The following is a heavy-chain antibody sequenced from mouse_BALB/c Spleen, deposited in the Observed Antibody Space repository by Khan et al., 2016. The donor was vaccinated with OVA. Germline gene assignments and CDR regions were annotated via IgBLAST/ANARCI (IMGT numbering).Heavy chain of an antibody. V-gene: IGHV3-2*02. CDR3: ARQNYYGYALDY. J-gene: IGHJ4*01. CDR2: ISYSGAT. D-gene: IGHD1-1*01. CDR1: GYSITSNYA. Sequence: EVQLQESGPSLVKPSQSLSLTCTVTGYSITSNYAWSWIRQFPGSKLEWMGYISYSGATNYNPSLKSRISVTRDPSENQFFLQLNSVTTEDTATYFCARQNYYGYALDYWGQGTSVTVSS.